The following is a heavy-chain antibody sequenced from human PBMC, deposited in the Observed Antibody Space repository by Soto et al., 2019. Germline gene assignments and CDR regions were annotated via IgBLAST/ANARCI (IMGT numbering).Heavy chain of an antibody. CDR1: GGSFGVDY. D-gene: IGHD3-22*01. J-gene: IGHJ5*02. V-gene: IGHV4-34*01. CDR2: INRSGSI. CDR3: ARRDDSSAYCFDP. Sequence: LSLTCAVYGGSFGVDYWSWVRQPPGKGLEWIGEINRSGSISYNPSLESRVTISVDTSKSQFSLSLYSVTAADTAVYYCARRDDSSAYCFDPWSQGTLVTVSS.